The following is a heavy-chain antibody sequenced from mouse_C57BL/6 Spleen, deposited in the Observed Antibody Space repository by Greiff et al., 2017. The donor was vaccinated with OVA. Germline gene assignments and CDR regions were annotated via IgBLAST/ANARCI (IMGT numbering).Heavy chain of an antibody. Sequence: EVKLVESGGGLVKPGGSLKLSCAASGFTFSDYGMHWVRQAPEKGLEWVAYISSGSSTIYYADTVKGRFTISRDNAKNTLFLQMTSLRSEDTAMYYCARDGSSPHYAMDYWGQGTSVTVSS. CDR1: GFTFSDYG. CDR3: ARDGSSPHYAMDY. J-gene: IGHJ4*01. D-gene: IGHD1-1*01. V-gene: IGHV5-17*01. CDR2: ISSGSSTI.